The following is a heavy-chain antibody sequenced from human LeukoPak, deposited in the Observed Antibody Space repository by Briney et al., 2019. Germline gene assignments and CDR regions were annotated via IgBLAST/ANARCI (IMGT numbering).Heavy chain of an antibody. V-gene: IGHV2-5*02. D-gene: IGHD3-16*01. Sequence: ESGPTLVKPTQTLTLTCTFSGFSLSTSGVGVGWIRQPPGRALEWLALIYWDDDKRYSPSLKSRLTITKDTSKNQVVLTMTNMDPVDTATYYCARAPEGGFFDYWGQGTLVTVSS. J-gene: IGHJ4*02. CDR2: IYWDDDK. CDR1: GFSLSTSGVG. CDR3: ARAPEGGFFDY.